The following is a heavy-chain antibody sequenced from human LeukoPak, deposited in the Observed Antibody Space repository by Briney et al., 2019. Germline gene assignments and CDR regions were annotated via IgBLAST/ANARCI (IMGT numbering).Heavy chain of an antibody. Sequence: PSDTLSLTCTVSGGSISSSSYYWGWIRQTPGKGLEWIGSFSDSGSTYYNPSLKSRVTISVDTSKNHFSLRLNSVTAADTAVYYCAISVPAFNYWGEGTLVTVSS. CDR1: GGSISSSSYY. D-gene: IGHD1-1*01. J-gene: IGHJ4*02. CDR3: AISVPAFNY. V-gene: IGHV4-39*02. CDR2: FSDSGST.